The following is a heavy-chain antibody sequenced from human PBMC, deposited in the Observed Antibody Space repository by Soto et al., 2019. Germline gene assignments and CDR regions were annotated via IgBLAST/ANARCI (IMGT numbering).Heavy chain of an antibody. CDR1: GGFLSESY. D-gene: IGHD3-16*01. V-gene: IGHV4-34*01. CDR2: INHVGGT. Sequence: SETLSLTCAVYGGFLSESYWTWIRQPPGKGLEWIGEINHVGGTNYNPSLKSRVTMSVDTSQNQFSLRLISVTAADTAMYFCVRIRYQLPSSVLWLAPWCQGTPVTVSA. CDR3: VRIRYQLPSSVLWLAP. J-gene: IGHJ5*02.